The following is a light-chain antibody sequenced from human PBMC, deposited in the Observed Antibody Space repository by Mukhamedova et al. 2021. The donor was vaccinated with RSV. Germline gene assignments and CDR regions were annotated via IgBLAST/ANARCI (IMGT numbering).Light chain of an antibody. CDR2: MAS. J-gene: IGKJ1*01. V-gene: IGKV1-5*03. Sequence: WYQRREHGKVPKVLIYMASSLENGAPSRFSGSGSGTEFTLTISSLQPDDFATYYCQQYNNYSWTFGQGTKVEVK. CDR3: QQYNNYSWT.